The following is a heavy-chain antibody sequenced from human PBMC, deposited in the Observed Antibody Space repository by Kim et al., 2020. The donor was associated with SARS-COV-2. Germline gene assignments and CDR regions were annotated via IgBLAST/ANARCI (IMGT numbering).Heavy chain of an antibody. Sequence: GGSLRLSCAASGFTFSSYGMHWVRQAPGKGLEWVAVIWYDGSNKYYADSVKGRFTISRDNSKNTLYLQMNSLRAEDTAVYYCAKDSGYGDYGGGRYGMDVWGQGTTVTVSS. CDR1: GFTFSSYG. V-gene: IGHV3-33*06. CDR3: AKDSGYGDYGGGRYGMDV. CDR2: IWYDGSNK. D-gene: IGHD4-17*01. J-gene: IGHJ6*02.